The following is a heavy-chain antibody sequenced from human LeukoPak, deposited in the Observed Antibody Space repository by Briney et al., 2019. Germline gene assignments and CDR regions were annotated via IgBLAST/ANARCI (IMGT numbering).Heavy chain of an antibody. V-gene: IGHV3-21*01. J-gene: IGHJ6*02. Sequence: GGSLRLSCAASGFSFSTYAISWVRQAPGKGLEWVSCISTTSSYIFYADSVRGRFTISRDNAKNSLYLQMDSLRAEDTAVYYCAKSACGGDCYSFYYYGMDVWGQGTTVTVSS. CDR3: AKSACGGDCYSFYYYGMDV. CDR1: GFSFSTYA. D-gene: IGHD2-21*02. CDR2: ISTTSSYI.